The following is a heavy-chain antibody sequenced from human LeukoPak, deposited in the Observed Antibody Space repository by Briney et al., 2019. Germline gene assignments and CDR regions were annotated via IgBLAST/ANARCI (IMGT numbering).Heavy chain of an antibody. Sequence: SETLSLTCTVSGGSISSSSYNWGWIRQPPGKGLEWIGSIYYSGSTYYNPSLKSRVTISVDTSKNQFSLKLSSVTAADTAVYYCARHDYDSSGYDYWGQGTLVTVSS. D-gene: IGHD3-22*01. CDR2: IYYSGST. J-gene: IGHJ4*02. V-gene: IGHV4-39*01. CDR3: ARHDYDSSGYDY. CDR1: GGSISSSSYN.